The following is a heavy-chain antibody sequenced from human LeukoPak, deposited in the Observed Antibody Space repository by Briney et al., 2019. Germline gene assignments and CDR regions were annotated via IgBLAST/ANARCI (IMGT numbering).Heavy chain of an antibody. CDR1: GFTFSSYG. J-gene: IGHJ3*02. D-gene: IGHD4-17*01. V-gene: IGHV3-33*01. CDR2: IWYDGSNK. CDR3: ARDQDYGAPGAFDI. Sequence: GRSLRLSCAASGFTFSSYGMHWVRQAPGKGLEWVAVIWYDGSNKYYADSVKGRFTISRDNSKNTLYLQMNSLRAEDTAVYYCARDQDYGAPGAFDIWGQGTMVTVSS.